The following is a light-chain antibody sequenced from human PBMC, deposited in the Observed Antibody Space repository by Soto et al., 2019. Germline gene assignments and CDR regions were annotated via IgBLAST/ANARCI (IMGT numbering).Light chain of an antibody. V-gene: IGLV1-40*01. CDR1: SSNIGAGYD. Sequence: QSVLAQPPSVSGAPGQKVTISCTGSSSNIGAGYDLHWYQQLPGTAPKLLLYGNSNRPSGVPDRFSGSKSGTSAFLAITGLQAEDEADYYCQSYDSSLSAYVFGTGTKVTVL. CDR3: QSYDSSLSAYV. J-gene: IGLJ1*01. CDR2: GNS.